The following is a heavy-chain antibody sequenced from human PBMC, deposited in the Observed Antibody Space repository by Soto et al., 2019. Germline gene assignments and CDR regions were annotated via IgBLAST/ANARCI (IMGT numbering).Heavy chain of an antibody. CDR2: ISRSGTDT. Sequence: KPVGSLRRSCAASGFTFSDYYMSCIRQAPGKGLEWVSFISRSGTDTRYADSVRGRFTISRDNAKNSLFLQMNSLRADDTAVYYCARDSARIVVVSPTTEDNWVDPWGQGTLVTVSS. V-gene: IGHV3-11*06. CDR1: GFTFSDYY. CDR3: ARDSARIVVVSPTTEDNWVDP. D-gene: IGHD2-2*01. J-gene: IGHJ5*02.